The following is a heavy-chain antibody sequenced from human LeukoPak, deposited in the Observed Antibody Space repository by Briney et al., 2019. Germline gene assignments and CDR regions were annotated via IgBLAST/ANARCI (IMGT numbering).Heavy chain of an antibody. D-gene: IGHD2-15*01. J-gene: IGHJ4*02. Sequence: SETLSLTCTVSGGSISSYYWSWIRQPPGKGLEWIEYIYYSGSTNYNPSLKSRVTISVDTSKNQFSLKLSPVTAADTAVYYCARDRSGTFDYWGQGTLVTVSS. CDR2: IYYSGST. V-gene: IGHV4-59*01. CDR3: ARDRSGTFDY. CDR1: GGSISSYY.